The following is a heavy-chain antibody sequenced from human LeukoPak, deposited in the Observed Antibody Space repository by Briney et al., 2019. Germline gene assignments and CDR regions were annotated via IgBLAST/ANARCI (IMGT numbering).Heavy chain of an antibody. CDR3: ASVDTAKVEFDP. D-gene: IGHD5-18*01. CDR2: FDPEDGET. V-gene: IGHV1-24*01. J-gene: IGHJ5*02. Sequence: ASVKVSCKVSGYTLTELSMHWVRQAPGKGLEWMGGFDPEDGETIYAQKFQGRVTMTEDTSTDTAYMELSSLRSEDTAVYYCASVDTAKVEFDPWGQGTLVTVSS. CDR1: GYTLTELS.